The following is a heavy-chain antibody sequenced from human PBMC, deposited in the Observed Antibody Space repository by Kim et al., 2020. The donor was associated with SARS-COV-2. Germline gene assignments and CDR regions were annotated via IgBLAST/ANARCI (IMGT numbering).Heavy chain of an antibody. Sequence: GGSLRLSCAASGFSFNTYGMHWVRQSPGKGLEWVAVVSYDGSKKYYVDSVKGRFTISRDNSKNTLYLQINSLRIEDTAVYYCAKSFSGSYFGYDYWGQGTLVTVS. CDR2: VSYDGSKK. CDR3: AKSFSGSYFGYDY. J-gene: IGHJ4*02. D-gene: IGHD1-26*01. V-gene: IGHV3-30*18. CDR1: GFSFNTYG.